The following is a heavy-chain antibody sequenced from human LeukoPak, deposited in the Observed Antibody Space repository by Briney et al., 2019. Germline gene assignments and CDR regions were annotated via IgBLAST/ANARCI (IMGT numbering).Heavy chain of an antibody. Sequence: ASVKVSCKASGYTFTSYAMHWVRQAPGQRLEWMGWINAGNGNTKYSQKFQGRVTITRDTSASTAYMELSRLRSDDTAVYYCASPTVTPFYYYYGMDVWGQGTTVTVSS. CDR2: INAGNGNT. CDR1: GYTFTSYA. V-gene: IGHV1-3*01. D-gene: IGHD4-17*01. J-gene: IGHJ6*02. CDR3: ASPTVTPFYYYYGMDV.